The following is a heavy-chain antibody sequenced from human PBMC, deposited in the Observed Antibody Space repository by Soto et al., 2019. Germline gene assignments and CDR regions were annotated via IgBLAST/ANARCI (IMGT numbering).Heavy chain of an antibody. CDR2: INNSGST. CDR3: ARLVTIFCVYWQRGCMDV. CDR1: GGTFSGYY. V-gene: IGHV4-34*01. D-gene: IGHD3-3*01. J-gene: IGHJ6*02. Sequence: SETLSLTCAVYGGTFSGYYRSWIRQPPGKGLEWIAEINNSGSTNYNPSLKSRVTISVDTSKNQLSLKMSSVTAEDAAVYYCARLVTIFCVYWQRGCMDVWGQGTTVTVSS.